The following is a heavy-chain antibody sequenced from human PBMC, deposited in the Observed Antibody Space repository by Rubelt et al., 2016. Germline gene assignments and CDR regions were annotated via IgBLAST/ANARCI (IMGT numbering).Heavy chain of an antibody. V-gene: IGHV3-30*04. CDR2: ISYDGSNN. CDR3: ARAKQQLVEYDY. D-gene: IGHD6-13*01. CDR1: GFTFSSYA. J-gene: IGHJ4*02. Sequence: QVQLVESGGGVVQPGRSLRLSCAASGFTFSSYAMHWVRQAPGKGLEWVAVISYDGSNNYYADSVKGRFTISRDNSKSTRFLQMNSLRAEDTAVYYCARAKQQLVEYDYWGQGTLVTVSS.